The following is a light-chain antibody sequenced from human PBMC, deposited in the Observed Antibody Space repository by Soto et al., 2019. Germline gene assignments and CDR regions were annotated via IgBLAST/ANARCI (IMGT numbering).Light chain of an antibody. J-gene: IGKJ4*01. Sequence: EIVFTQSPDTLSLSPGERATLSCRASQRITSTFLAWYQQKPGQAPRLLIYGASSRATGIPDRFTGSGSGTDFTLTISRMEPEDFATDYCQQLKSYQLTFGGGTKVDIK. CDR3: QQLKSYQLT. CDR1: QRITSTF. V-gene: IGKV3D-20*02. CDR2: GAS.